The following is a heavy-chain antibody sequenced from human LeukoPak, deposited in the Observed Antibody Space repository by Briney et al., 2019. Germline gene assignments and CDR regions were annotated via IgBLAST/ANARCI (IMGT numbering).Heavy chain of an antibody. D-gene: IGHD1-26*01. J-gene: IGHJ4*02. CDR3: ARDRAENVATTLDY. Sequence: GRSLRLSCAASGFTFSSYAMYWVRQAPGKGLEWVTIIWYDGSNKNYADSVKGRFTISRDNSKNTLYLQMNSLRTEDTAGYYCARDRAENVATTLDYWGQGTLVTVSS. CDR2: IWYDGSNK. V-gene: IGHV3-33*01. CDR1: GFTFSSYA.